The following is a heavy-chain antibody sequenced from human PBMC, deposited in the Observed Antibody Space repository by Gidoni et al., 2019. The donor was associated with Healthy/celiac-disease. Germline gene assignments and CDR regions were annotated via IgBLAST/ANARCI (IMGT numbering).Heavy chain of an antibody. V-gene: IGHV1-69*01. CDR2: IIPIFGTA. Sequence: IIPIFGTANYAQKFQGRVTITADESTSTAYMELSSLRSEDTAVYYCARDEGGSYYFDYWGQGTLVTVSS. J-gene: IGHJ4*02. CDR3: ARDEGGSYYFDY. D-gene: IGHD1-26*01.